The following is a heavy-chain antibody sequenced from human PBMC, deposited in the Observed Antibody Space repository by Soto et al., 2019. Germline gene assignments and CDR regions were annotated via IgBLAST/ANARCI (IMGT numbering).Heavy chain of an antibody. J-gene: IGHJ5*02. CDR1: GFTFSSYS. Sequence: EVQLVESGGGLVQPGGSLRLSCAASGFTFSSYSMNWVRQAPGKGLEWVSYISSSSSTIYYADSVKGRFTISRYNAKNSLYLQRNILRDEDTAVYYCASELGAVNWFDPWGQGTLVTVSS. CDR2: ISSSSSTI. V-gene: IGHV3-48*02. D-gene: IGHD7-27*01. CDR3: ASELGAVNWFDP.